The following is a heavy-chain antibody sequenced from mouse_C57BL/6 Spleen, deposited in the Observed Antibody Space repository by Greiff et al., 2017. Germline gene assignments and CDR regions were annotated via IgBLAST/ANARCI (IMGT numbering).Heavy chain of an antibody. V-gene: IGHV1-80*01. CDR2: IYPGDGDT. CDR3: ARGYGSSYDY. CDR1: GYAFSSYW. D-gene: IGHD1-1*01. J-gene: IGHJ2*01. Sequence: VKLMESGAELVKPGASVKISCKASGYAFSSYWMNWVKQRPGKGLEWIGQIYPGDGDTNYNGKFKGKATLTADKSSSTAYMQLSSLTSEDSAVYFCARGYGSSYDYWGQGTTLTVSS.